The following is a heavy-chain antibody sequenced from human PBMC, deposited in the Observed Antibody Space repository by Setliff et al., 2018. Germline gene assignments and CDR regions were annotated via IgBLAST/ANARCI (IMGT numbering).Heavy chain of an antibody. D-gene: IGHD2-2*01. V-gene: IGHV4-34*01. CDR3: ARVVPAAMYFDY. J-gene: IGHJ4*02. CDR1: GGSFSGYY. Sequence: SETLSLTCAVYGGSFSGYYWSWIRQPPGKGLEWIGEINHSGSANYNPSLKSRVTISVDTSKNQFSLKLSSVTAADTAVYYCARVVPAAMYFDYWGQGTLVTVSS. CDR2: INHSGSA.